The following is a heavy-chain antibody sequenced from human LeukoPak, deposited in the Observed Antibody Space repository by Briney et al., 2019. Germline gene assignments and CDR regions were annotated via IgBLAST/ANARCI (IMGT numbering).Heavy chain of an antibody. Sequence: GGSVRLSCAASGFTFSSYAMSWVRQVPGKGLEWVSVISGSGDNTYYADSVKGRFTISRDNSKNMLYLQMNSLRAEDTAVYYCAKGSYYDSSGSFYFDYWAQGTLVTVSS. D-gene: IGHD3-22*01. CDR2: ISGSGDNT. J-gene: IGHJ4*02. V-gene: IGHV3-23*01. CDR3: AKGSYYDSSGSFYFDY. CDR1: GFTFSSYA.